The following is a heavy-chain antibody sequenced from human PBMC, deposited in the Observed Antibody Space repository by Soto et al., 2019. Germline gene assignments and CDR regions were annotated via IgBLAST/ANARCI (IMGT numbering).Heavy chain of an antibody. CDR1: GGSISSGGYY. CDR3: AREGDGYRSYGMDV. CDR2: IYYSGST. V-gene: IGHV4-31*03. Sequence: QVQLQVSGSGLVKPSQTLSLTCTVSGGSISSGGYYWSWIRQHPGKGLEWIWYIYYSGSTYYNPSLKSRVTISVDTSKNQFSLKLSSVTAADTAVYYCAREGDGYRSYGMDVWGQGTTVTVSS. D-gene: IGHD5-12*01. J-gene: IGHJ6*02.